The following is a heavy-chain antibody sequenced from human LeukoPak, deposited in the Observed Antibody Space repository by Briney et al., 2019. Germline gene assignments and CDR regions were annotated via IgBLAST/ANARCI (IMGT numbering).Heavy chain of an antibody. D-gene: IGHD1-1*01. CDR2: ISSSSSVT. J-gene: IGHJ4*02. CDR3: ARDYKGVDY. CDR1: GFSFSTYA. V-gene: IGHV3-48*01. Sequence: GGSPRLSCAASGFSFSTYAMTWVRQAPGKGLEWVSYISSSSSVTYYADSVKGRFTTSRDNAKNSLYLQMNSLRAEDTAVYYCARDYKGVDYWGQGTLVTVSS.